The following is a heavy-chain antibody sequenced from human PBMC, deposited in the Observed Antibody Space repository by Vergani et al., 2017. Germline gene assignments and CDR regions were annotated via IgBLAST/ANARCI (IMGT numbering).Heavy chain of an antibody. CDR3: ARVLTYYYDSSGSPG. CDR2: ISSSSSYI. CDR1: GYTFTGYY. D-gene: IGHD3-22*01. Sequence: VQLVQSGAEVKKPGASVKVSCKASGYTFTGYYMNWVRQAPGKGLEWVSSISSSSSYIYYADSVKGRFTISRDNAKNSLYLQMNSLRAEDTAVYYCARVLTYYYDSSGSPGWGQGTLVTVSS. J-gene: IGHJ4*02. V-gene: IGHV3-21*01.